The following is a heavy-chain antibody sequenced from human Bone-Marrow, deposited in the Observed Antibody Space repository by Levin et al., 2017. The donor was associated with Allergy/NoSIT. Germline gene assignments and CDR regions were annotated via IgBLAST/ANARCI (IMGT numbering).Heavy chain of an antibody. J-gene: IGHJ4*02. CDR2: IKQDGSEK. Sequence: GESLKISCAASGFTFSSYWMSWVRQAPGKGLEWVANIKQDGSEKYYVDSVKGRFTISRDNAKNSLYLQMNSLRAEDTAVYYCARVQHYYDSSGGIISRYFDYWGQGTLVTVSS. CDR1: GFTFSSYW. D-gene: IGHD3-22*01. V-gene: IGHV3-7*01. CDR3: ARVQHYYDSSGGIISRYFDY.